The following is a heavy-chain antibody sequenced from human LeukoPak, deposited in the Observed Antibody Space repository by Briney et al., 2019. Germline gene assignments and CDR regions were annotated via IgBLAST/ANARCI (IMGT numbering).Heavy chain of an antibody. Sequence: PGGSLRLSCAASGFNLIRSAMSWVRQAPGEGLEWVSTISGTGSSTFYADHVKGRFTISRDTSKRTLYLQLNSLTVADMAVYFCAKSSYSSSWEMNYFEFWGRGTLVTVSS. CDR1: GFNLIRSA. CDR3: AKSSYSSSWEMNYFEF. V-gene: IGHV3-23*01. J-gene: IGHJ4*02. CDR2: ISGTGSST. D-gene: IGHD6-13*01.